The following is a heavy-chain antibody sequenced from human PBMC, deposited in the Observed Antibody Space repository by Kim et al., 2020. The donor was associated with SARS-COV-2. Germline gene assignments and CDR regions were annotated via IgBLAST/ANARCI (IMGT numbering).Heavy chain of an antibody. CDR3: AKDGSGSYRGDDAFDI. CDR1: GFTFSSYG. J-gene: IGHJ3*02. V-gene: IGHV3-33*06. Sequence: GGSLRLSCAASGFTFSSYGMHWVRQAPGKGLEWVAVIWYDGSNKYYADSVKGRFTISRDNSKNTLYLQMNSLRAEDTAVYYCAKDGSGSYRGDDAFDIWGQGTMVTVSS. CDR2: IWYDGSNK. D-gene: IGHD1-26*01.